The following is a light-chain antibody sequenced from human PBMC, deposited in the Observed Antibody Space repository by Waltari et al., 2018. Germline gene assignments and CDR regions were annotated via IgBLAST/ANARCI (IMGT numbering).Light chain of an antibody. Sequence: EIVMTQSPATLSVSRGAGATLACRASQGINSDLAWYQHKPGQAPRLLSYGASTRAAGVPARFRGSGSGKEFTLTISSLQSEDFGVYYCQQSKIWPAFGQGTKVEIK. CDR2: GAS. J-gene: IGKJ1*01. V-gene: IGKV3-15*01. CDR3: QQSKIWPA. CDR1: QGINSD.